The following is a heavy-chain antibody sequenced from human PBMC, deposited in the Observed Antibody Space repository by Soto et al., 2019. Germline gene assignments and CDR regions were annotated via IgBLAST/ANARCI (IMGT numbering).Heavy chain of an antibody. D-gene: IGHD6-19*01. Sequence: QVQLVESGGGVVQPGRSLRLSCAASGFTFSSYAMHWVRQAPGKGLEWVAVISYDGSNKYYADSVKGRFTISRDNSKNTLYMQMNSLRGEDTAVYYSARGDSSGWYVNYFDYWGQGTLVTVSS. CDR2: ISYDGSNK. J-gene: IGHJ4*02. V-gene: IGHV3-30-3*01. CDR1: GFTFSSYA. CDR3: ARGDSSGWYVNYFDY.